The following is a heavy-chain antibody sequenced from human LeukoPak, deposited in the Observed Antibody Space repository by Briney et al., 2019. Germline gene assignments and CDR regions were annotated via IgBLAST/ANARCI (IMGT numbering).Heavy chain of an antibody. Sequence: GGSLRLSCSESGFTFSSYEMNWVRQAPGKGLEWVSHISSSGGSTNYADSVKGRFTISRDNAKNSLYLQMNSQRAEDTAIYHCARGSGDLYFDFWGQGTLVTVSS. CDR2: ISSSGGST. CDR1: GFTFSSYE. V-gene: IGHV3-48*03. D-gene: IGHD2-21*02. J-gene: IGHJ4*02. CDR3: ARGSGDLYFDF.